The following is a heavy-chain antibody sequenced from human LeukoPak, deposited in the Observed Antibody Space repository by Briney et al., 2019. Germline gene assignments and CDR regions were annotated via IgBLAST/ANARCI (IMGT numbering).Heavy chain of an antibody. Sequence: PGGSLRLSCAASGFTFSSYAMHWVRQAPGKGLEWVAVISYDGSNKYYADSVKGRFTISRDNSKNTLYLQMNSLRAEDTAVYYCAKDLECQLLLSLTNYYYYGMDVWGQGTTVTVSS. D-gene: IGHD2-2*01. CDR3: AKDLECQLLLSLTNYYYYGMDV. V-gene: IGHV3-30-3*01. CDR1: GFTFSSYA. CDR2: ISYDGSNK. J-gene: IGHJ6*02.